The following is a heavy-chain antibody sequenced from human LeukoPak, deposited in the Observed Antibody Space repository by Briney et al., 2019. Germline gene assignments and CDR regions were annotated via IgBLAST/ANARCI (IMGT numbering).Heavy chain of an antibody. J-gene: IGHJ4*02. CDR1: GFIFSNYA. Sequence: GGSLRLSCVASGFIFSNYAMAWVRQTPGKGLEWVSAISGSGLRTNYADSARGRFIISRDNSKNTVDLQIDSLRAEDTAIYYCARGWMVKYYFDYWGQGTLVTVSS. CDR3: ARGWMVKYYFDY. D-gene: IGHD6-19*01. CDR2: ISGSGLRT. V-gene: IGHV3-23*01.